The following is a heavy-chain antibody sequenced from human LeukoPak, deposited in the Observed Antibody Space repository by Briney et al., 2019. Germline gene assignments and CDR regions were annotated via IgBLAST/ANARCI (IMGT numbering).Heavy chain of an antibody. CDR2: MNPNSGNT. D-gene: IGHD2-15*01. J-gene: IGHJ4*02. V-gene: IGHV1-8*01. CDR1: RYTFTSYD. Sequence: GASVKVSCKASRYTFTSYDINWVRQATGQGLEWMGWMNPNSGNTGYAQKFQGRVTMTRNTSISTAYMELSSLRSEDTAVYYCARARGERVVVAAHWGQGTLVTVFS. CDR3: ARARGERVVVAAH.